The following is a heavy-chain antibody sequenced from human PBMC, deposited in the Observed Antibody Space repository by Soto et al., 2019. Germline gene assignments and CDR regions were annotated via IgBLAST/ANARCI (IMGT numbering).Heavy chain of an antibody. J-gene: IGHJ3*02. CDR3: ARGHYGFGAFDI. CDR1: GGSVSSGSYY. Sequence: QVQLQESGPGLVKPSETLSLTCTVSGGSVSSGSYYWSWIRQPPGKGLEWIGYIYYSGSTNYNPSLKSRVTISVDTSKNQFSLKLTSVTAADTAVYYCARGHYGFGAFDIWGQGTMVIVSS. CDR2: IYYSGST. D-gene: IGHD3-10*01. V-gene: IGHV4-61*01.